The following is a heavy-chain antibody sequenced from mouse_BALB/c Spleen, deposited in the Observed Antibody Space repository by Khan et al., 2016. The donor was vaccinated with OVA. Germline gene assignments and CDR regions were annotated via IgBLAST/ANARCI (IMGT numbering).Heavy chain of an antibody. CDR1: GYTFTSYT. J-gene: IGHJ3*01. V-gene: IGHV1-4*01. Sequence: QVQLQQSGAELARPGASVKMSCKASGYTFTSYTIHWIKKRPGQGLEWIGYINPSNGYTNYNQKFKDKATLTIDKSSTTAYLQLSSLTSDDSAVYNCVRDGAYHRNDGWFAYWGQGTLVTVSA. CDR2: INPSNGYT. CDR3: VRDGAYHRNDGWFAY. D-gene: IGHD2-14*01.